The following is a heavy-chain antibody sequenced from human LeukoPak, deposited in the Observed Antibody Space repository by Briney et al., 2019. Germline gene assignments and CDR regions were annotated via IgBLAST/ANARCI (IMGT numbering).Heavy chain of an antibody. D-gene: IGHD6-19*01. J-gene: IGHJ3*02. V-gene: IGHV4-59*01. CDR2: IYYSGST. CDR3: ARAPSGWDAFDI. CDR1: DGSISSYY. Sequence: PSETLSLTCTVSDGSISSYYWSWIRQPPGKGLEWIGYIYYSGSTNYNPSLKSRATMSVDTSKTQFSLKLSSVTAADTAVYYCARAPSGWDAFDIWGQGTMVTVSS.